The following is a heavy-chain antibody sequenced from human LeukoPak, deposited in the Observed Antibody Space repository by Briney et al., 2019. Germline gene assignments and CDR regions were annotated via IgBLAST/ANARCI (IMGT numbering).Heavy chain of an antibody. CDR2: IYYIGST. CDR1: GDSISSSPYY. Sequence: PSETLSLTCTVSGDSISSSPYYWGWVRQPPGKGLEWIGSIYYIGSTHYNPSLKRRVTISVDTSKNLFSLKLSSVTAADTALYFCARDDTYFYDSSGHGFDFWGQGTLVTVSS. D-gene: IGHD3-22*01. CDR3: ARDDTYFYDSSGHGFDF. V-gene: IGHV4-39*07. J-gene: IGHJ4*02.